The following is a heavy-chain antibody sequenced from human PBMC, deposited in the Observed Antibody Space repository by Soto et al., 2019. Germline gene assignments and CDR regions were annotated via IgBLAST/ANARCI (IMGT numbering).Heavy chain of an antibody. CDR2: IYYSGST. CDR3: ARTEQWLVQIGYWFDP. D-gene: IGHD6-19*01. V-gene: IGHV4-30-4*01. Sequence: PSETLSLTCTVSGGSISSGDYYWSWIRQPPGKGLEWIGYIYYSGSTYYNPSLKSRVTISVDTSKNQFSLKLSSVTAADTAVYYCARTEQWLVQIGYWFDPWGQGIQVTVSS. J-gene: IGHJ5*02. CDR1: GGSISSGDYY.